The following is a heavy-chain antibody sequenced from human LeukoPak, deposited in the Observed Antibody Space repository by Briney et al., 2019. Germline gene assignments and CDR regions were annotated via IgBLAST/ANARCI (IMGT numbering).Heavy chain of an antibody. Sequence: GASVKVSCKASGYTFTGYYMHWVRQAPGQGLEWVGWINPNSGGTIYAQKFQGRVTMTRDTSISTAYMEMSRLRSDDTAVYYCARDISTGSNPDHWGQGTLVTVSS. CDR3: ARDISTGSNPDH. CDR2: INPNSGGT. V-gene: IGHV1-2*02. D-gene: IGHD3-9*01. J-gene: IGHJ5*02. CDR1: GYTFTGYY.